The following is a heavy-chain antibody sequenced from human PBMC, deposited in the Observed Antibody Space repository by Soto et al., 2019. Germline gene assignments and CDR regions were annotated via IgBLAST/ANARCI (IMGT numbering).Heavy chain of an antibody. CDR2: IYPGDSDT. Sequence: GESLKISCKGSGYSFIDYWIGWVPQVPGKGLEWMGVIYPGDSDTRYSPSFQGHVTISADKSISTAYLQWSSLKASDTAMYYCARRGRGIAGYYYRMDVWGQGTTVTVSS. CDR3: ARRGRGIAGYYYRMDV. V-gene: IGHV5-51*01. CDR1: GYSFIDYW. J-gene: IGHJ6*02. D-gene: IGHD3-10*01.